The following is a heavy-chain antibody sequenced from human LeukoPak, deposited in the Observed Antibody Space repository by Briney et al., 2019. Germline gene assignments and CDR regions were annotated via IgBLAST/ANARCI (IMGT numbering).Heavy chain of an antibody. CDR1: GFTISSYA. V-gene: IGHV3-23*01. Sequence: GGSLRLSCAASGFTISSYAMSWVRLAPGKGLEWVSGISGSGGSTHYADPVKGRFTISRDKSKNTLYLQMNSLRGEDMAEYYCAKDLPSNMAVASYYFDYWGQGTLVTVSS. D-gene: IGHD6-19*01. J-gene: IGHJ4*02. CDR2: ISGSGGST. CDR3: AKDLPSNMAVASYYFDY.